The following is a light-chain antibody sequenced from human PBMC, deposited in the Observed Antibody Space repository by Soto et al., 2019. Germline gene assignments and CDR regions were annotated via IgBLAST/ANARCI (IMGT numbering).Light chain of an antibody. Sequence: EIVLTQSPGTLSLSPGERATLSCRASQSVSSSYLAWYQQKPGQAPRLLIYGASSRATGITDGFSGSGSGTDFTLTISRLEPEDFAVYYCQQYGSSLFTFGPGTKVDIK. J-gene: IGKJ3*01. V-gene: IGKV3-20*01. CDR3: QQYGSSLFT. CDR1: QSVSSSY. CDR2: GAS.